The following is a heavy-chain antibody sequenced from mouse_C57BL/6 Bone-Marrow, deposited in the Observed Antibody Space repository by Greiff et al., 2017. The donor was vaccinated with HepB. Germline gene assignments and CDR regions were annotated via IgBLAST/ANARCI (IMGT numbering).Heavy chain of an antibody. Sequence: QVQLKQPGAELVRPGSSVKLSCKASGYTFTSYWMHWVKQRPIQGLEWIGNIDPSDSETHYNQKFKDKATLTVDKSSSTAYMQLSSLTSEDSAVYYCARGYSNYMDYWGQGTSVTVSS. CDR2: IDPSDSET. D-gene: IGHD2-5*01. V-gene: IGHV1-52*01. J-gene: IGHJ4*01. CDR1: GYTFTSYW. CDR3: ARGYSNYMDY.